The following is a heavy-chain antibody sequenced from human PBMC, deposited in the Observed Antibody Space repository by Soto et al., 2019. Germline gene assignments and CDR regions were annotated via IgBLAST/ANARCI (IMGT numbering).Heavy chain of an antibody. J-gene: IGHJ4*02. Sequence: QVQLVQSGPEVKNPGASVKVSCKASGYIFSSYGLTWVRQAPGQGLEWMGWISAYNGNTYYAQKFHDRVTLTTDTPTRTASMELRSLRSDDTAVYFCARDSISGHIAYWGQGTLVTVSS. CDR1: GYIFSSYG. D-gene: IGHD5-12*01. CDR3: ARDSISGHIAY. V-gene: IGHV1-18*01. CDR2: ISAYNGNT.